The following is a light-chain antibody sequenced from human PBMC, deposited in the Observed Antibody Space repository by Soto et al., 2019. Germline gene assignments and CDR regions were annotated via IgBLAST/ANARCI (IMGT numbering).Light chain of an antibody. CDR3: QQRNSWTPTLP. CDR1: QSVGSF. J-gene: IGKJ5*01. CDR2: DTS. V-gene: IGKV3-11*01. Sequence: EIVLTQSPATLSLSPGERATLSCRASQSVGSFLAWYQQKPGQAPRLLIYDTSIRATGIPARFSGSGSGTDFNLTIIRIEHDDIEVYYCQQRNSWTPTLPVGKGTRLEIK.